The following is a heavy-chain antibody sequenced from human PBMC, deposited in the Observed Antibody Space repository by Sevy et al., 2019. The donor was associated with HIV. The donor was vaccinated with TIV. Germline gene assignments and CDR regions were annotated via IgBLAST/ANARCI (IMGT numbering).Heavy chain of an antibody. CDR1: GFTFRSFS. V-gene: IGHV3-33*01. Sequence: GGSLRLSCVASGFTFRSFSMHWVRQAPGKGLEWVAAIWYDGRTERYADSVQGRFTISRDNSKKTLHLQMNSLRSEDTALYYCARDAARVIVPTAGFDSWGQVTLVTVSS. J-gene: IGHJ5*01. CDR3: ARDAARVIVPTAGFDS. CDR2: IWYDGRTE. D-gene: IGHD1-1*01.